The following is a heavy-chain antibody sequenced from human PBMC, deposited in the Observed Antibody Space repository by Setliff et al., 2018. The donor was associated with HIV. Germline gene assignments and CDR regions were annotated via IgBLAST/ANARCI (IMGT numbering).Heavy chain of an antibody. V-gene: IGHV4-31*03. CDR1: GGSISSGGYY. CDR2: IYYSGGT. J-gene: IGHJ6*03. Sequence: SDTLSLTCTVSGGSISSGGYYWSWIRQHPGKGLEWIGYIYYSGGTYYNPSLKSRVTISVDTSKNQFSLKLSSVTAADTAVYYCARVPTNPDFYYYYMDVWGKGTTVTVSS. CDR3: ARVPTNPDFYYYYMDV.